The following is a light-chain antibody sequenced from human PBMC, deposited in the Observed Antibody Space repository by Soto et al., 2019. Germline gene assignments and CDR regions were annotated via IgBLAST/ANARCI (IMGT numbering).Light chain of an antibody. CDR2: EVS. V-gene: IGLV2-14*01. CDR1: SSDVGGYNY. CDR3: SLYKQQPPRV. Sequence: QSALTQPASVSGSPGQSITISCTGTSSDVGGYNYVSWYQQHPGKAPKLMIYEVSNRPSGVSNRFSGSKSGNTASLTISGLQAEDEADYCCSLYKQQPPRVFGTGTKVTVL. J-gene: IGLJ1*01.